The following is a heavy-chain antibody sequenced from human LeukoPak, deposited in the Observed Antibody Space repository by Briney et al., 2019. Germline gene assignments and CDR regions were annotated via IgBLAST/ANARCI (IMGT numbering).Heavy chain of an antibody. CDR3: TRHPAEGDY. V-gene: IGHV3-11*03. CDR1: GFTFSDFY. CDR2: ISGDRSNT. D-gene: IGHD2-15*01. J-gene: IGHJ4*02. Sequence: GGSLRLSCAASGFTFSDFYMSWIRQAPGKGLESVSYISGDRSNTNYADSVKGRFTISRDNAKNSLYLQMISLRAEDTAVYYCTRHPAEGDYWGQGTLVTVSS.